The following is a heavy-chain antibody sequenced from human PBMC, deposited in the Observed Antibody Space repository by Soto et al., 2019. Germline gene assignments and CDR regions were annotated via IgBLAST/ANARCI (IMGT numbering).Heavy chain of an antibody. CDR2: IYPADSDT. D-gene: IGHD6-13*01. CDR1: GYSFPSQW. Sequence: PGESLKISCKGSGYSFPSQWSGWVRQTPGKGLEWMGSIYPADSDTRYSPSFQGQVIISADKSIRTAYLEWSSLKASDSAMYYCVTIPHSTTSYYDDSYGMDVWGQGTTVTVS. J-gene: IGHJ6*02. CDR3: VTIPHSTTSYYDDSYGMDV. V-gene: IGHV5-51*01.